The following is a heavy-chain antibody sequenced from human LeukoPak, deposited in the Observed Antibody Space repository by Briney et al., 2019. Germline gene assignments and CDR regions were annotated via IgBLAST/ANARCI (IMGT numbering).Heavy chain of an antibody. V-gene: IGHV4-59*01. Sequence: SETLSLTCTVSGGSISSYYWSWIRQPPGKGLEWIGYIYYSGSTNYNPSPKSRVTISVDTSKNQFSLKLSSVTAADTAVYYCARYGQKGSSSLFDYWGQGTLVTVSS. J-gene: IGHJ4*02. CDR2: IYYSGST. CDR3: ARYGQKGSSSLFDY. CDR1: GGSISSYY. D-gene: IGHD6-6*01.